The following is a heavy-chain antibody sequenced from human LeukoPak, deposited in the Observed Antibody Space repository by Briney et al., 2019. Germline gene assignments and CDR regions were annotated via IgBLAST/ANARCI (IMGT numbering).Heavy chain of an antibody. CDR1: GFTFSSYA. J-gene: IGHJ4*02. Sequence: GGSLRLSCAASGFTFSSYAMSWVRQPQGKGLEWVSAISGSGGSTYYADSVKGRFTISRDNSRNTLYLQMNSLRAEDTAVYYCAKDLTFGGVIVGLSDYWGQGALVTVSS. V-gene: IGHV3-23*01. D-gene: IGHD3-16*02. CDR3: AKDLTFGGVIVGLSDY. CDR2: ISGSGGST.